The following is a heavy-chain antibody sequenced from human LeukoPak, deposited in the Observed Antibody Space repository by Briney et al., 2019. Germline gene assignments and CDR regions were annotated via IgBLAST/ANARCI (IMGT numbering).Heavy chain of an antibody. J-gene: IGHJ4*02. Sequence: PGGSLRLSCAASGFTVSSNYMSWIRQAPGKGLEWVSYISSSSSYTNYADSVKGRFTISRDNAKNSLYLQMNSLRAEDTAVYYCARVGRGYSYGYGVDYWGQGTLVTVSS. D-gene: IGHD5-18*01. CDR1: GFTVSSNY. V-gene: IGHV3-11*06. CDR3: ARVGRGYSYGYGVDY. CDR2: ISSSSSYT.